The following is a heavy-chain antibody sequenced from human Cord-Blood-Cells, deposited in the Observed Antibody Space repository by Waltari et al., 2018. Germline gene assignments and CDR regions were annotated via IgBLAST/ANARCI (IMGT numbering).Heavy chain of an antibody. J-gene: IGHJ6*02. CDR1: GGTFSSYA. V-gene: IGHV1-69*01. Sequence: QVQLVQSGAEVKKPGSSVKVSCKASGGTFSSYAISWVRQAPGQGLEWMGGSIPILGTANYAQECQGRGTITADESTSTAYMELSSLRSEDTAVYYCARLWKIYNWNDAPYYYGMDVWGQGTTVTVSS. CDR3: ARLWKIYNWNDAPYYYGMDV. D-gene: IGHD1-20*01. CDR2: SIPILGTA.